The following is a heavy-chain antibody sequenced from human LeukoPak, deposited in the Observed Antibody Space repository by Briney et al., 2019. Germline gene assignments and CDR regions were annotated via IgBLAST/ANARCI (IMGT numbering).Heavy chain of an antibody. J-gene: IGHJ4*02. CDR1: GYSFTSYW. CDR3: ARLPYSSSAEMGFDY. D-gene: IGHD6-13*01. CDR2: IYPGDSDT. Sequence: GESLKISCKGSGYSFTSYWIGWVRQMPGKGLEWMGIIYPGDSDTKYSPSFQGQVTISADKSISTAYLQWSSLKASDTAMYYCARLPYSSSAEMGFDYWGQGTLVTVSS. V-gene: IGHV5-51*01.